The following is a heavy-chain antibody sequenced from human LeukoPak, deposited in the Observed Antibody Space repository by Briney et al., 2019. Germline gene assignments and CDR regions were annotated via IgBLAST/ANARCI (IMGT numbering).Heavy chain of an antibody. D-gene: IGHD3-22*01. J-gene: IGHJ6*02. Sequence: GGSLRLSCAASGFTFNNYALSWVRQAPGKGLEWVSVISGSGDSTDYADSVKGRFTISRDNSKNTLYLQMNSLRAEDTAVYYCARDRRDSSGFRYYYYYGMDVWGQGTTVTVSS. CDR1: GFTFNNYA. CDR2: ISGSGDST. CDR3: ARDRRDSSGFRYYYYYGMDV. V-gene: IGHV3-23*01.